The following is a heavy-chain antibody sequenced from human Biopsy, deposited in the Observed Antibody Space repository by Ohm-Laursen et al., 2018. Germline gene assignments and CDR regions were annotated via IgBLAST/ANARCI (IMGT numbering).Heavy chain of an antibody. J-gene: IGHJ6*02. CDR2: INYRGNT. Sequence: TLSLTCTVSGASIEDYYWTWIRQAPGKTLEWIASINYRGNTNYNPSLKSRVTMSAHTSTNQFSLKLTSVTAADTAVYYCARDKITYCTSTSCDYFGMDVWGQGTTVTVS. D-gene: IGHD2-2*01. CDR3: ARDKITYCTSTSCDYFGMDV. CDR1: GASIEDYY. V-gene: IGHV4-59*01.